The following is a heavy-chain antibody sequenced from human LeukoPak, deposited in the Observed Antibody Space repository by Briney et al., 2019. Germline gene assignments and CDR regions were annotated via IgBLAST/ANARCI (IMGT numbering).Heavy chain of an antibody. J-gene: IGHJ4*02. CDR3: ARYLGIEQLVDY. V-gene: IGHV1-2*02. D-gene: IGHD6-6*01. CDR1: GYTFTGYY. Sequence: ASVKVSCKXSGYTFTGYYMHWVRQAPGQGLEWMGWINPNSGGTNYAQKFQGRVTMTRDTSISTAYMELSRLRSDDTAVYYCARYLGIEQLVDYWGQGTLVTVSS. CDR2: INPNSGGT.